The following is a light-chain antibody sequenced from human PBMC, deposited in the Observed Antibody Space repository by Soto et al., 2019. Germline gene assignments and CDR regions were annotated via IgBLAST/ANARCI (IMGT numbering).Light chain of an antibody. Sequence: EIVMTQSPATLSVSPGERATLSCRASQSVSSNLAWYQQKPGQAPRLLIYGASTRVPGFPARFSGSASGTDFTLTINRLEPEDFAVYYCQLYGISPHFGQGTRLEIK. CDR2: GAS. CDR3: QLYGISPH. V-gene: IGKV3-15*01. J-gene: IGKJ5*01. CDR1: QSVSSN.